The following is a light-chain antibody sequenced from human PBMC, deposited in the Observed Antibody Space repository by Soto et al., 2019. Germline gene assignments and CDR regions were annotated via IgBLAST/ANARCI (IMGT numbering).Light chain of an antibody. V-gene: IGLV2-14*03. Sequence: QSALTQPASVSGSPGQSITISCTGTSSDIGGYNYLAWYQQHTNKAPKLMIYDVSTRRSGVSNRFSGSKSGNTASLTISGLQAEDEADYYCSSYTGSSTVVFGGGTKLTVL. CDR2: DVS. CDR1: SSDIGGYNY. CDR3: SSYTGSSTVV. J-gene: IGLJ2*01.